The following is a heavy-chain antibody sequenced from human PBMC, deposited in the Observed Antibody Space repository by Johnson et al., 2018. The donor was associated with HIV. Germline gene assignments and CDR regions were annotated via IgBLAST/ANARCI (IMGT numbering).Heavy chain of an antibody. Sequence: QVQLVESGGGLLQPGGSLRLSCAASGFTVSSNYMSWVRQAPGKGLEWVAVISYDGSNKYYADSVKGRFTISRDNSKNTRDLQMNSLRAEETAVYYCARDVIKVIAARDDAFDIWGQGTMVTVSS. V-gene: IGHV3-30-3*01. J-gene: IGHJ3*02. D-gene: IGHD6-6*01. CDR3: ARDVIKVIAARDDAFDI. CDR2: ISYDGSNK. CDR1: GFTVSSNY.